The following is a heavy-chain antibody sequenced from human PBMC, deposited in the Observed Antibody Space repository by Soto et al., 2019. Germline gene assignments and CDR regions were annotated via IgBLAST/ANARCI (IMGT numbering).Heavy chain of an antibody. D-gene: IGHD2-8*02. V-gene: IGHV1-2*04. Sequence: GESLKISCKASGYTFTGYYMHWVRQAPGQGLEWMGWINPNSGGTNYAQKFQGWVTMTRDTSISTAYMELSRLRSDDTAVYYCARALNPPHTGLYFDYWGQGTLVTVSS. CDR1: GYTFTGYY. CDR2: INPNSGGT. J-gene: IGHJ4*02. CDR3: ARALNPPHTGLYFDY.